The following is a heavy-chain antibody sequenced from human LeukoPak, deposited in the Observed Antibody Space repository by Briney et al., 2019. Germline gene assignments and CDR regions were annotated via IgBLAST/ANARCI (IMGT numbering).Heavy chain of an antibody. CDR2: IYYSGSS. CDR3: ARDYYYGSGALDY. Sequence: SETLSLTCNVSGGSISGYHWSWIRQPPGKGLEWLGYIYYSGSSNYNPSLKSRVTISADTSKNQFSLKLSSVTAADTAVYYCARDYYYGSGALDYWGQGSLVTVSA. J-gene: IGHJ4*02. V-gene: IGHV4-59*01. D-gene: IGHD3-10*01. CDR1: GGSISGYH.